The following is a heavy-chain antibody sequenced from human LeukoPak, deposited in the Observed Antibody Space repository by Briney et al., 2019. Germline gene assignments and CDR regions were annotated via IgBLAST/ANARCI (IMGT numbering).Heavy chain of an antibody. V-gene: IGHV1-69*06. D-gene: IGHD2-15*01. CDR1: GGTFSSYA. CDR3: AREYCSGGSCYFDY. J-gene: IGHJ4*02. CDR2: IIPIFGTA. Sequence: ASVKVSCKASGGTFSSYAISWVRQAPGQGLEWMGGIIPIFGTANYAQKFQGRVTITADKSTSTAYMELSSLRSEDTAVYYCAREYCSGGSCYFDYWGQGTLVTVSS.